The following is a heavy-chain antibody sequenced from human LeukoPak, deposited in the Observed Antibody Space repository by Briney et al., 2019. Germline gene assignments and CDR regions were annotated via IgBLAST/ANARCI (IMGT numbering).Heavy chain of an antibody. D-gene: IGHD2-21*02. CDR2: ISGSGGST. Sequence: GGSLRLSCAAYGFTFSSYGMSWVRQAPGKGLEWVSAISGSGGSTYYADSVKGRFIISRDNSKNTLYLQMNSLRAEDTAVYYCTCIEGGDCSYGYWGQGTLVTVSS. J-gene: IGHJ4*02. CDR1: GFTFSSYG. V-gene: IGHV3-23*01. CDR3: TCIEGGDCSYGY.